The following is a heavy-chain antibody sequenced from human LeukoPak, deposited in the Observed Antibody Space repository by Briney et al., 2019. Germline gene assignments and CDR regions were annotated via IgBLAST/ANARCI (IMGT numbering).Heavy chain of an antibody. CDR2: IYSGGST. V-gene: IGHV3-66*01. CDR3: ARDGYYYDSSGYYYVY. D-gene: IGHD3-22*01. Sequence: GGSLRLSCAASGFTVSSNYMSWVRQAPGKGLEWVSVIYSGGSTYYADSVKGRFTISRDNSKNTLYLQMNSLRAEDTAVYYCARDGYYYDSSGYYYVYWGQGTLVTVSS. J-gene: IGHJ4*02. CDR1: GFTVSSNY.